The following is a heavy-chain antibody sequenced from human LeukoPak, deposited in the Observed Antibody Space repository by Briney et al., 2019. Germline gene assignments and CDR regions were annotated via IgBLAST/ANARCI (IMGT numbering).Heavy chain of an antibody. J-gene: IGHJ4*02. CDR2: IYHSGST. CDR1: GGSISSSNW. Sequence: SETLSLTCAVSGGSISSSNWWSWVRQPPGKGLEWIGEIYHSGSTNYNPSLKSRVTISVDKSKNQFSLNLISVTAADTAVYYCARVLPYSSGWGVDYWGQGALVTVSS. CDR3: ARVLPYSSGWGVDY. V-gene: IGHV4-4*02. D-gene: IGHD6-19*01.